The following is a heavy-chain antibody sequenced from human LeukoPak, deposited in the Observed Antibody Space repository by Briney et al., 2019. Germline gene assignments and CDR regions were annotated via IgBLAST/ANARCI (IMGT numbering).Heavy chain of an antibody. D-gene: IGHD3-22*01. Sequence: GSLRLSCAASGINFIYHWLSWVRQPPGKGLEWIGEMYLSGITHSNPSVKSRVTISIDKSKNQFFLNLSSVAAADTAVYYCAGLVGRYSSGLYYYYFDYWGQGTLVTVSS. CDR2: MYLSGIT. V-gene: IGHV4-4*02. CDR1: GINFIYHW. J-gene: IGHJ4*02. CDR3: AGLVGRYSSGLYYYYFDY.